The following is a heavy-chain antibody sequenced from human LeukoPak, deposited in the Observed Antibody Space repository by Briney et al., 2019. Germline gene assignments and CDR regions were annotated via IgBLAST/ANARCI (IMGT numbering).Heavy chain of an antibody. J-gene: IGHJ4*02. V-gene: IGHV4-39*01. CDR3: ARGWGHYDMLTGYFVY. CDR2: IYYSGST. CDR1: GGSISSSSYC. Sequence: NPSETLSLTCTVSGGSISSSSYCWGWIRQPPGKGLEWIGSIYYSGSTYYNPSLKSRVTISVDTSKNQFSLKLSSVTAADTAVYYCARGWGHYDMLTGYFVYWGQGTLVTVSS. D-gene: IGHD3-9*01.